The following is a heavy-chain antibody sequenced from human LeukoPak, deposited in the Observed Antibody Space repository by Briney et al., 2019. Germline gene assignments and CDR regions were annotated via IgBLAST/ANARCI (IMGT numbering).Heavy chain of an antibody. CDR1: GYSISSGYY. CDR3: ARSSGGDTTFDY. Sequence: SETLSLTCTVSGYSISSGYYWGWIRQPPGKGLEWIGSTYHSGSTYYNPSLKSRVTISVDTSKNQFSLSLRSVAAADTAVYYCARSSGGDTTFDYWGQGTLVTVSS. J-gene: IGHJ4*02. D-gene: IGHD4-17*01. V-gene: IGHV4-38-2*02. CDR2: TYHSGST.